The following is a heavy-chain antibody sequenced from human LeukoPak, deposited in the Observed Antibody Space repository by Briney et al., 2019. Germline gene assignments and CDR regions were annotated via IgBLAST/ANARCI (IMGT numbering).Heavy chain of an antibody. J-gene: IGHJ4*02. CDR3: ARLVGAATDPFDY. V-gene: IGHV4-39*01. D-gene: IGHD2-15*01. CDR1: GGSISSRTYY. CDR2: IYFSGST. Sequence: PSETLSLTCTVPGGSISSRTYYWGWIRQPPGKGLEWIGSIYFSGSTYYNPSLKSRVSVSVDTSKNQFSLKLSSVTAADTAVYYCARLVGAATDPFDYWGQGTLVTVSS.